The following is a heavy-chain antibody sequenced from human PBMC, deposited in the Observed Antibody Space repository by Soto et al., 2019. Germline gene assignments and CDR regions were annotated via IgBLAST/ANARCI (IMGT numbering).Heavy chain of an antibody. D-gene: IGHD4-17*01. CDR1: GYTFTSYG. J-gene: IGHJ3*02. V-gene: IGHV1-18*01. CDR2: ISAYNGNT. CDR3: ARDQSYGADDAFDI. Sequence: ASVKVSCKASGYTFTSYGISWVRQAPGQGLERMGWISAYNGNTNYAQKLQGRVTMTTDTSTSTAYMELRSLRSDDTAVYYCARDQSYGADDAFDIWGQGTMVTVSS.